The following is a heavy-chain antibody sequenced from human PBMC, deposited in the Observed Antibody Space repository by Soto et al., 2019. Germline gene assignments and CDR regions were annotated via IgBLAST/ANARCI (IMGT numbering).Heavy chain of an antibody. Sequence: QVQLVESGGGVVQPGRSLRLSCAASGFTFSSYSMHWVSQAPGKGLEWVAVIWYDGSNKYYADSVKGRFTISRDNSKNTLYLQMNSLRAEDKAVYYCARERPGVGAYLHNWCDTWVQGTRVTVSS. J-gene: IGHJ5*02. D-gene: IGHD1-26*01. CDR3: ARERPGVGAYLHNWCDT. CDR2: IWYDGSNK. V-gene: IGHV3-33*01. CDR1: GFTFSSYS.